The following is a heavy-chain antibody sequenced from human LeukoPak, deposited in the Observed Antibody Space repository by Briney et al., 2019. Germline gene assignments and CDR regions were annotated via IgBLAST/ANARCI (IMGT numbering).Heavy chain of an antibody. D-gene: IGHD3-22*01. CDR1: GGSFSSYY. CDR2: IDHSGST. V-gene: IGHV4-59*08. CDR3: ARGPYSYDSSGAFDI. J-gene: IGHJ3*02. Sequence: SETLSLTCTVSGGSFSSYYWTWIRQPPGKGLEWIGYIDHSGSTNYNPSLKSRVTISVDTSKNQFSLKLSSVTAADTAVYFCARGPYSYDSSGAFDIWGQGTMVTVSS.